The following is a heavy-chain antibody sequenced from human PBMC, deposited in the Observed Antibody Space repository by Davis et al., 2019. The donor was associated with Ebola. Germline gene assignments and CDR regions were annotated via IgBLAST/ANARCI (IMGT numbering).Heavy chain of an antibody. D-gene: IGHD3-22*01. CDR3: TVTTAGGGDY. CDR2: IRSKANSYAT. Sequence: GESLKISCAASGFTFSGSAMHWVRQASGKGLEWVGRIRSKANSYATAYAASVKGRFTISRDDSKNTAYLQMNSLKTEDTAVYYCTVTTAGGGDYWGQGTLVTVSS. V-gene: IGHV3-73*01. CDR1: GFTFSGSA. J-gene: IGHJ4*02.